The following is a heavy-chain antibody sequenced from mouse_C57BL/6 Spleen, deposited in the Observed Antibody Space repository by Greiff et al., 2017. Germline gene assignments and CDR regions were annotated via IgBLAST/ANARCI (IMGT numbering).Heavy chain of an antibody. CDR3: ARGPSNFYAMDY. D-gene: IGHD4-1*01. CDR1: GYTFTSYW. CDR2: IYPGSGST. V-gene: IGHV1-55*01. J-gene: IGHJ4*01. Sequence: QVQLKQPGAELVKPGASVKMSCKASGYTFTSYWITWVKQRPGHGLEWIGDIYPGSGSTNYNEKFKSKATLTVDTSSSTAYMQLSSLTSEDSAVYYCARGPSNFYAMDYWGQGTSVTVSS.